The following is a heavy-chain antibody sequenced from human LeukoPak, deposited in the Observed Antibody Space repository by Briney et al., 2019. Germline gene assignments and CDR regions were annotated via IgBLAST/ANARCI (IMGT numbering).Heavy chain of an antibody. Sequence: PGGSLRLSCAASGFTFSSYGMHWVRQAPGKGLEWVAFLRYDGSNKYYADSVKGRFTISRDNSKNTLYLQMNSLRVEDTAVYYCAKDPGWLGKAIEAYFDYWGQGTLVTVSS. J-gene: IGHJ4*02. CDR3: AKDPGWLGKAIEAYFDY. CDR2: LRYDGSNK. CDR1: GFTFSSYG. V-gene: IGHV3-30*02. D-gene: IGHD3-10*01.